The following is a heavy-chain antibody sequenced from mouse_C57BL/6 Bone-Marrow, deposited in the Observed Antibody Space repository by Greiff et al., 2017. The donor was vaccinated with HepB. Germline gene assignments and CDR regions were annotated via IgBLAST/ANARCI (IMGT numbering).Heavy chain of an antibody. V-gene: IGHV1-26*01. CDR2: INPNNGGT. J-gene: IGHJ2*01. CDR1: GYTFTDYY. Sequence: EVQLQQSGPELVKPGASVKISCKASGYTFTDYYMNWVKQSHGKSLEWIGDINPNNGGTSYNQKFKGKATLTVDKSSSTAYMELRSLTSEDSAVYYWARSRVTIDYWGQGTTLTVSS. CDR3: ARSRVTIDY. D-gene: IGHD2-2*01.